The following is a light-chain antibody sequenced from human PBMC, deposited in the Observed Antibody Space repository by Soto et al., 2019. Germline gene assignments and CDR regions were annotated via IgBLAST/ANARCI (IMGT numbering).Light chain of an antibody. CDR1: QSILYSSNNRNY. CDR3: QQYYTSPPT. V-gene: IGKV4-1*01. J-gene: IGKJ1*01. CDR2: WAS. Sequence: DIVMTQSPDSLAVSLGERATINCKSSQSILYSSNNRNYLAWYQQKPGQPPKLLIYWASTREFGVPDRFSGSGSGKDFALTISSLQAEDVAVYFCQQYYTSPPTFGQGTKVEI.